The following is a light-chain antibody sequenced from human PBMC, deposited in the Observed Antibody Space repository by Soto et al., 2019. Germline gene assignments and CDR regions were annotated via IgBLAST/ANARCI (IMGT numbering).Light chain of an antibody. V-gene: IGLV2-23*01. J-gene: IGLJ2*01. CDR2: EGT. CDR3: CSYASSSTV. CDR1: SSDVGSYNL. Sequence: QSVLTQPASVSGSHGQSITISCTGTSSDVGSYNLVSWYQQHPGKAPKLMIYEGTKRPSGVSNRFSGSKSGNTASLTISGLQAEDEADYHCCSYASSSTVFGGGTKLTVL.